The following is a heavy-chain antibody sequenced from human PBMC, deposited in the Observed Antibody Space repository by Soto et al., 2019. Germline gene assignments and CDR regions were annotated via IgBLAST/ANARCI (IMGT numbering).Heavy chain of an antibody. D-gene: IGHD3-10*01. Sequence: GSLRLSCAASGFTFSNAWMNWVRQAPGKGLEWVGRIKSKTDGGTTDYAAPVKGRFTISRDDSKNTLYLQMNSLKTEDTAVYYCTTSPYGSEYYGMDVWGQGTTVTVSS. CDR1: GFTFSNAW. V-gene: IGHV3-15*07. J-gene: IGHJ6*02. CDR2: IKSKTDGGTT. CDR3: TTSPYGSEYYGMDV.